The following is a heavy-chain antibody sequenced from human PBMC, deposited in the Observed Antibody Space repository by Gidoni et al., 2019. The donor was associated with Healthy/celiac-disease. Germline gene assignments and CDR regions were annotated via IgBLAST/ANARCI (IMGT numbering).Heavy chain of an antibody. D-gene: IGHD5-12*01. J-gene: IGHJ4*02. CDR2: IYYSGST. CDR3: ARGYGGYGGIFDY. CDR1: GGSISSSSYY. Sequence: QLQLQESGPGLVKPSETLSLTCTVSGGSISSSSYYWGWIRQPPGKGLEWIGSIYYSGSTYYNPSLKSRVTISVDTSKNQFSLKLSSVTAADTAVYYCARGYGGYGGIFDYWGQGTLVTVSS. V-gene: IGHV4-39*01.